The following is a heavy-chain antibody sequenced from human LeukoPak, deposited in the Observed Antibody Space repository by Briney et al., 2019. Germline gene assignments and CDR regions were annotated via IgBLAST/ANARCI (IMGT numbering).Heavy chain of an antibody. CDR2: IYSGGST. CDR3: TRGDYYYYYMDV. J-gene: IGHJ6*03. V-gene: IGHV3-66*02. CDR1: GFTVSSNY. Sequence: TGGSLRLSCAASGFTVSSNYMSWVRQAPGKGLGWVSVIYSGGSTYYADSVKGRLTISRDNSKNTLYLQMNSLRAEDTAVYYCTRGDYYYYYMDVWGKGTTVTVSS.